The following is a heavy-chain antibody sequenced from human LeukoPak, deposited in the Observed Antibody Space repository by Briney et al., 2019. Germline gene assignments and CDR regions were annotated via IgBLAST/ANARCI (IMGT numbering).Heavy chain of an antibody. J-gene: IGHJ4*02. V-gene: IGHV1-69*04. CDR2: IIPILGIA. CDR1: GGTFSSYA. D-gene: IGHD5-24*01. CDR3: ARADDGYSYAFDY. Sequence: SVKVSCKASGGTFSSYAISWVRQAPGQGLEWMGRIIPILGIANYAQKFQGRVTITADKSTSTAYMELSSLRSEDTAVYYCARADDGYSYAFDYWGQGTLVTVSS.